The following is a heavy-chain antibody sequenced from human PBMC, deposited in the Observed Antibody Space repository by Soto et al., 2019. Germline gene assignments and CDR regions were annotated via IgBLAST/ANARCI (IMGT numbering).Heavy chain of an antibody. J-gene: IGHJ4*02. CDR1: GYTFTNYG. CDR3: ARLLGQPESDSKNWDIVLMVYANDNERFAY. Sequence: ASVKVSCKASGYTFTNYGIGWVRQAPGQGLEWMGWISPYNGDTNYAQNFQGRVTMTTDTSTSTAYMELRSLRSEDTAVYYCARLLGQPESDSKNWDIVLMVYANDNERFAYWGQGTLVTVSS. CDR2: ISPYNGDT. V-gene: IGHV1-18*01. D-gene: IGHD2-8*01.